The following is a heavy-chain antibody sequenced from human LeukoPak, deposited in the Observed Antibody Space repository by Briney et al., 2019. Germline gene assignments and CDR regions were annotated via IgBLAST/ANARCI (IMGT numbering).Heavy chain of an antibody. D-gene: IGHD2/OR15-2a*01. CDR2: ISGSGGST. CDR3: AKDSRRHDYYYYGMDV. Sequence: PGGSLRLSCTTSGFTFGDYAMSWVRQAPGKGLEWVSAISGSGGSTYYADSVKGRFTISRDNSKNTLYLQMNSLRAEDTAVYYCAKDSRRHDYYYYGMDVWGQGTTVTVSS. J-gene: IGHJ6*02. CDR1: GFTFGDYA. V-gene: IGHV3-23*01.